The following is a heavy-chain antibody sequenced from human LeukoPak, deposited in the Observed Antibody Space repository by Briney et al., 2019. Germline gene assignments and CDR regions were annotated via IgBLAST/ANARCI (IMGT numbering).Heavy chain of an antibody. V-gene: IGHV3-48*03. CDR3: ARARYSSAIYYYYGMDV. CDR1: GFIFSEHE. J-gene: IGHJ6*02. CDR2: ISYSDNAV. D-gene: IGHD6-25*01. Sequence: GGSLRLSCAASGFIFSEHEMNWVRQAPGKGLEWISYISYSDNAVYYADSVKGRFTISRDNAKNSLYLQMNSLRAEDTAVYYCARARYSSAIYYYYGMDVWGQGTTVTVSS.